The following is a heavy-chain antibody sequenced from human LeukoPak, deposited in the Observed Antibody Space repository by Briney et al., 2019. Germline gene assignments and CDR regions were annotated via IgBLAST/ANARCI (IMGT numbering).Heavy chain of an antibody. D-gene: IGHD3-3*01. CDR1: GFTFSSYA. V-gene: IGHV3-23*01. CDR3: AKDQTILGAFDI. J-gene: IGHJ3*02. Sequence: PGGSLRLSCAASGFTFSSYAMSWVRQAAGKGLEWVSAISGSGGSTYYADSVKGRFTISRDNSKNTLYLQMNSLRAEDTAVYYCAKDQTILGAFDIWGQGTMVTLSS. CDR2: ISGSGGST.